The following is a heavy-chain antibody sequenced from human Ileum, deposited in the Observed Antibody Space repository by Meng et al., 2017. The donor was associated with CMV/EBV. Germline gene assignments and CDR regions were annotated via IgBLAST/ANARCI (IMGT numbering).Heavy chain of an antibody. CDR2: IYYSGSP. J-gene: IGHJ4*02. D-gene: IGHD2-15*01. Sequence: QVRPQESGPGLVTTSQTLALTLTVSGGTITSCNYYWSWIRQPPGRGLEWIGYIYYSGSPYYKPSLKSRVTISLDTSKNQFSLNLRSVTATDSAVYYCVRQVVAASFDYWGQGALVTVSS. V-gene: IGHV4-30-4*08. CDR1: GGTITSCNYY. CDR3: VRQVVAASFDY.